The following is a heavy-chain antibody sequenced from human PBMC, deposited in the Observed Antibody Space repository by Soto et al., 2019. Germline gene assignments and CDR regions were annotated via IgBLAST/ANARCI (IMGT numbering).Heavy chain of an antibody. J-gene: IGHJ5*02. CDR3: AREYGSVRSHTWFDP. Sequence: EVQLVESGGGVVWPGGSLRLSCAASGFTFDDYGMSWVRQVPGKGLEWVSGSNSNGDKTGYADSVKGRFTISRDNAKNSLYLQMNSLRVEDTALYHCAREYGSVRSHTWFDPWGQGTLVTVSS. D-gene: IGHD3-10*01. CDR2: SNSNGDKT. CDR1: GFTFDDYG. V-gene: IGHV3-20*01.